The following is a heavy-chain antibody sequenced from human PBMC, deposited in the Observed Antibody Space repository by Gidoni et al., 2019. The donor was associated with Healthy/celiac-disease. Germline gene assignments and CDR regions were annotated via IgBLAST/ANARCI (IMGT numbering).Heavy chain of an antibody. CDR1: GFAFSSYV. CDR2: IGTGGDT. CDR3: ARDKRGSSTDYYGMDV. V-gene: IGHV3-13*01. D-gene: IGHD6-6*01. Sequence: EDQLVESGGGLVQPGGSLRPSCAASGFAFSSYVLHWVRRAPGKGPEWVSAIGTGGDTYYADSVMGRFTISRDNAKKSLYLQMNSLIAEDMAVYYCARDKRGSSTDYYGMDVWGQGTTVTVSS. J-gene: IGHJ6*02.